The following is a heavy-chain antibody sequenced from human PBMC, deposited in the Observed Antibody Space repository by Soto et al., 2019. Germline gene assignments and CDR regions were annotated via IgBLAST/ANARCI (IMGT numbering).Heavy chain of an antibody. D-gene: IGHD3-10*01. CDR2: ISAYNGNT. J-gene: IGHJ3*02. CDR3: ARGGWYYYGSGSYPDAFDI. Sequence: ASVKVSCKASGYTFTSYGISWVRQAPGQGLEWMGWISAYNGNTNYAQKLQGRVTMTTDTSTSTAYMELRSLRSDDTTVYYCARGGWYYYGSGSYPDAFDIWGKGTMVTV. CDR1: GYTFTSYG. V-gene: IGHV1-18*01.